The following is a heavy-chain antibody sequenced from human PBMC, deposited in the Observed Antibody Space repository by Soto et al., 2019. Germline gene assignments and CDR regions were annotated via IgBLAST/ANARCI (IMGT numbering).Heavy chain of an antibody. J-gene: IGHJ3*02. V-gene: IGHV1-69*13. CDR2: IIPIFGTA. Sequence: SVKVSCKASGGTLSSYAISWVRQAPGQGLEWMGGIIPIFGTANYAQKFQGRVTITADESTSTAYMELSSLRSEDTAVYYCARDSTHGGSEGALDIWGQGTMVTVSS. D-gene: IGHD2-8*01. CDR3: ARDSTHGGSEGALDI. CDR1: GGTLSSYA.